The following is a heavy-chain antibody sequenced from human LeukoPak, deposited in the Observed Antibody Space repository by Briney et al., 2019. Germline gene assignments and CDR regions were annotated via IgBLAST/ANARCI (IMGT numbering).Heavy chain of an antibody. CDR1: GGSISSYY. J-gene: IGHJ4*02. D-gene: IGHD5-18*01. CDR3: ARGYRSYGYSHLYYFDY. V-gene: IGHV4-59*01. Sequence: SETLSLTCTVSGGSISSYYWSWIRQPPGKGLEWIGYIYYSGSTNYNPSLKSRVTISVDTSKNQFSLKLSSVTAADTAVYYCARGYRSYGYSHLYYFDYWGQGTLVTVSS. CDR2: IYYSGST.